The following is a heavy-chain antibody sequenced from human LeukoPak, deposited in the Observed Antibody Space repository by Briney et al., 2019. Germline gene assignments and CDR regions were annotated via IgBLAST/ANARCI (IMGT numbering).Heavy chain of an antibody. J-gene: IGHJ4*02. CDR2: MNPNSGNT. V-gene: IGHV1-8*03. CDR1: GGTFSSYA. Sequence: ASVKVSCKASGGTFSSYAISWVRQATGQGLEWMGWMNPNSGNTGYAQKFQGRVTITRNTSISTAYMELSSLRSEDTAVYYCARVTYYYDSSGYYWDYFDYWGQGTLVTVSS. CDR3: ARVTYYYDSSGYYWDYFDY. D-gene: IGHD3-22*01.